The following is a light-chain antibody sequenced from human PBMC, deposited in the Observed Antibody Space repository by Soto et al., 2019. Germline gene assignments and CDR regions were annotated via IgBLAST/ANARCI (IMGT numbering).Light chain of an antibody. J-gene: IGKJ1*01. CDR3: QQYNTFWT. CDR2: KAS. V-gene: IGKV1-5*03. CDR1: QSISSW. Sequence: DIQMTQSPSTLSASVGDRVTITCRASQSISSWLAWYQQKPGKAPKRLIYKASSLESGVPSRFSGSGSGTEFPLTISSLQPDDFATYYCQQYNTFWTFGQGTKVEIK.